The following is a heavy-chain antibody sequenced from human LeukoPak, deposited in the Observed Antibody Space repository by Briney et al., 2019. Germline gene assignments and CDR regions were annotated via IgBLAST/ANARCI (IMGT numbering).Heavy chain of an antibody. Sequence: PGGPLRLSCAASGFTFSSYWMSWVRQAPGKGLEWVANINQDGSEKYYVDSVKGRFTISRDNAKNSLYLQMNSLRAEDTAVYYCASVLSNYYYHYMDVWGKGTTVTVSS. CDR3: ASVLSNYYYHYMDV. D-gene: IGHD5/OR15-5a*01. CDR1: GFTFSSYW. CDR2: INQDGSEK. V-gene: IGHV3-7*01. J-gene: IGHJ6*03.